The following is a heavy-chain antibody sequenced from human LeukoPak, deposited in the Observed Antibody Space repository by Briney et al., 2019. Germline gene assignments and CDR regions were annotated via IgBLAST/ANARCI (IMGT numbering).Heavy chain of an antibody. J-gene: IGHJ4*02. V-gene: IGHV1-69*02. D-gene: IGHD6-13*01. CDR2: IIPILGKA. Sequence: SVKVSCKASGGTFSSYTINWVQQAPGQGLEGMGRIIPILGKANYAQKFQGRVTITADKSTSTVYMELSSLRFEVTAVYLCVRVAGALAAAGYAEDYWGQGTLVTVSS. CDR3: VRVAGALAAAGYAEDY. CDR1: GGTFSSYT.